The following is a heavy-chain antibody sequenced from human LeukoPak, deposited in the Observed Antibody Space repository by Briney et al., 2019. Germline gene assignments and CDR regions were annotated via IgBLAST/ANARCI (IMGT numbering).Heavy chain of an antibody. D-gene: IGHD5-18*01. CDR1: GFTFSSYA. J-gene: IGHJ4*02. Sequence: GGSLRLSCAASGFTFSSYAMHWIRQAQGKGLEWVAVISYDGSNKYYADSVKGRFTISRDNSKNTLYLQMNSLRAEDTAVYYCARDGAIQLWPNFDYWGQGTLVTVSS. CDR2: ISYDGSNK. CDR3: ARDGAIQLWPNFDY. V-gene: IGHV3-30-3*01.